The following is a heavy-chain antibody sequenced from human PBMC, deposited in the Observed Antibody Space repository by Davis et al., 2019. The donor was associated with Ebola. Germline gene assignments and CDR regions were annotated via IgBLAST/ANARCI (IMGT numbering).Heavy chain of an antibody. Sequence: ASVKVSCKASGYTFTSYGISWVRQAPGQGLEWMGWISAYNGNTNYAQKLQGRVTMTTDTSTSTAYMELRSLRSEDTAVYYCAREVLVGAHRGYYFDYWGQGTLVTVSS. J-gene: IGHJ4*02. CDR2: ISAYNGNT. V-gene: IGHV1-18*01. CDR1: GYTFTSYG. CDR3: AREVLVGAHRGYYFDY. D-gene: IGHD1-26*01.